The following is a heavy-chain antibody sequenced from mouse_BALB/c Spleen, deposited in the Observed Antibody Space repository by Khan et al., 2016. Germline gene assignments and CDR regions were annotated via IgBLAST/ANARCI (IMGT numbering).Heavy chain of an antibody. V-gene: IGHV9-3*02. CDR3: ENGNSFVY. Sequence: QIQLVQSGPELKKPGETVKISCKASGYTFTNYGMNWVKQAPGKGLKWMGRINTNTGEPTYAEEFKGRLAFSLETSARPAYLQINNLQNEDTSTNYCENGNSFVYWGQGTTLTVSS. CDR2: INTNTGEP. CDR1: GYTFTNYG. J-gene: IGHJ2*01. D-gene: IGHD2-1*01.